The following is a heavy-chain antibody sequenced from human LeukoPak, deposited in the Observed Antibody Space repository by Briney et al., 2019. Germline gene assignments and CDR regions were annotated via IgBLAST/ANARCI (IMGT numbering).Heavy chain of an antibody. J-gene: IGHJ6*02. CDR2: IYSGGST. CDR3: AKGITPYYYYGMDV. CDR1: GFTVSSNY. Sequence: GGSLRLSCAASGFTVSSNYMSWVRQAPGKGLEWVSVIYSGGSTYYADSVKGRFAISRDNSKNTVYLQMNSLRAEDTAVYYCAKGITPYYYYGMDVWGQGTTVTVSS. V-gene: IGHV3-53*01. D-gene: IGHD1-14*01.